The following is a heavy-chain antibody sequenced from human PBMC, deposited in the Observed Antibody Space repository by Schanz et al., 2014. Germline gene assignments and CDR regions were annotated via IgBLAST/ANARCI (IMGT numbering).Heavy chain of an antibody. Sequence: VQSVHSGTEVQKLGASVKVSCQTSGYTFTAYGINWVRQAPGQGLEWMGWISAYNGNTNYAQKLQGRVTMTTDTSTSTAYMELRSLRSDDTAVYYCARDGVDAAAGGNYWGQGTLVTVSS. D-gene: IGHD6-13*01. J-gene: IGHJ4*02. CDR3: ARDGVDAAAGGNY. V-gene: IGHV1-18*01. CDR2: ISAYNGNT. CDR1: GYTFTAYG.